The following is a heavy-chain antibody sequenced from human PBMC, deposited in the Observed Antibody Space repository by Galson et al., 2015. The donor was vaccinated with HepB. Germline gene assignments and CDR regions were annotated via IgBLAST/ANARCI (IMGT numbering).Heavy chain of an antibody. V-gene: IGHV3-53*01. J-gene: IGHJ3*02. Sequence: SLRLSCAASGFTVSSNYMSWVRQAPGKELEWVSVIYSGGSTYYADSVKGRFTISRDNSKNTLYLQMNSLRAEDTAVYYCARYRLVLGAFDICGQGTMVTVSS. CDR3: ARYRLVLGAFDI. CDR1: GFTVSSNY. CDR2: IYSGGST. D-gene: IGHD6-6*01.